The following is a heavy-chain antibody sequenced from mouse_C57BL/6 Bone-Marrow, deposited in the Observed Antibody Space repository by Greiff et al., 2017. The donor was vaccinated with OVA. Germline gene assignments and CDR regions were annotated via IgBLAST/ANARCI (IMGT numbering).Heavy chain of an antibody. CDR3: ARGTITTGAMDY. CDR1: GYTFTSYW. D-gene: IGHD1-1*01. V-gene: IGHV1-61*01. Sequence: QVQLQQPGAELVRPGSSVKLSCKASGYTFTSYWMDWVKQRPGQGLEWIGNIYPSDSETHYNQKFTAQATLTVDKASSTAYMQLSSLTSEDSAVYYCARGTITTGAMDYWGQGTAVTVSS. J-gene: IGHJ4*01. CDR2: IYPSDSET.